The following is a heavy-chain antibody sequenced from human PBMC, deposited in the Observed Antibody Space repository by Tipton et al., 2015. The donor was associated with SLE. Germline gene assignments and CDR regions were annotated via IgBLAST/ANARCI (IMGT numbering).Heavy chain of an antibody. J-gene: IGHJ4*02. Sequence: TLSLTCSVSGDSISGRYWSWIRQPPGKGLEWIGNIYYSGNTDYNPSLKSRVTISIDTSKSHFSLKLTSVTAADTAVYYCARMEGMITYGGIAGLWGQGTVVTVSS. D-gene: IGHD3-16*01. CDR2: IYYSGNT. CDR3: ARMEGMITYGGIAGL. V-gene: IGHV4-59*08. CDR1: GDSISGRY.